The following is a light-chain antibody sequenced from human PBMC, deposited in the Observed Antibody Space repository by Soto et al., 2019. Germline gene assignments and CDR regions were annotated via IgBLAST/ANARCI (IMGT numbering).Light chain of an antibody. Sequence: DIQMTQSPSSLSASVGDRVTITCRASQGIRNDLCWYQQKPGVAPPRLIYAASTLQRGVPSRFSGSGSGTEFTLTISSLQPDDFATYYCQQYNSYWTFGQGTKVDIK. CDR1: QGIRND. J-gene: IGKJ1*01. CDR2: AAS. V-gene: IGKV1-17*01. CDR3: QQYNSYWT.